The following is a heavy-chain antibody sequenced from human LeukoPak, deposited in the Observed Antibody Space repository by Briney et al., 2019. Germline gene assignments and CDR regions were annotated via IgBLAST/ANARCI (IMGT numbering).Heavy chain of an antibody. J-gene: IGHJ5*02. CDR2: ISGSGGST. V-gene: IGHV3-23*01. D-gene: IGHD3-10*01. CDR3: AKSGSDSYGSGRPNWFDP. Sequence: GGSLRLSCAASGCTFSSYAMSWVRQAPGKGLEWVSAISGSGGSTYYADSVKGRFTISRDNSKNTLYLQMNSLRAEDTAVYYCAKSGSDSYGSGRPNWFDPWGQGTLVTVSS. CDR1: GCTFSSYA.